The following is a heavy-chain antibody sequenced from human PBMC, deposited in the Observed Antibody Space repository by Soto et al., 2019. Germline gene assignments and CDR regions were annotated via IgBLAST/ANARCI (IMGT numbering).Heavy chain of an antibody. CDR2: IIPIFGTA. CDR3: ARSGGVYYYYGMDV. J-gene: IGHJ6*02. D-gene: IGHD3-10*01. CDR1: GGTFSSYA. V-gene: IGHV1-69*12. Sequence: QVQLVQSGAEVKKPGSSVKVSCKASGGTFSSYAISWVRQAPGQGLEWLGGIIPIFGTANYAQKFQGRVTITADESTSTAYREPSSLRSEDRAVYYCARSGGVYYYYGMDVWGQGTTVTVSS.